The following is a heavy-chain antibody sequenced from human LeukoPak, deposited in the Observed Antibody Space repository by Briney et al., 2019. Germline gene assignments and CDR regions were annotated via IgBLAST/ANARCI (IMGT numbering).Heavy chain of an antibody. CDR1: GFIFSSYA. D-gene: IGHD2-2*01. CDR2: ISSSSSYI. V-gene: IGHV3-21*04. J-gene: IGHJ4*02. CDR3: AKDRRYCSSTSCPYYFDY. Sequence: PGGSLRLSCAASGFIFSSYAMTWVRQAPGKGLEWVSSISSSSSYIYYADSVKGRFTISRDNSKNTLYLQMNSLRAEDTAVYYCAKDRRYCSSTSCPYYFDYWGQGTLVTVSS.